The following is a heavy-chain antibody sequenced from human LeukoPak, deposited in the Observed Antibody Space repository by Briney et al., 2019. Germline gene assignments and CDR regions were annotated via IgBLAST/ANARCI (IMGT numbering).Heavy chain of an antibody. D-gene: IGHD3-9*01. Sequence: GGSLRLSCAASGFTFSSYSMNWVRQAPGKGLEWASSISSSSSYIYYADSVKGRFTISRDNAKNSLYLQMNSLRAEDTAVYYCARVNDILTGYPVDYFDYWGQGTLVTVSS. CDR1: GFTFSSYS. J-gene: IGHJ4*02. V-gene: IGHV3-21*01. CDR2: ISSSSSYI. CDR3: ARVNDILTGYPVDYFDY.